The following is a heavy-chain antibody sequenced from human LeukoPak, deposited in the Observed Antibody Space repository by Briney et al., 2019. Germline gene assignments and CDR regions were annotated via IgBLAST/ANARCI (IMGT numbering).Heavy chain of an antibody. D-gene: IGHD3-9*01. J-gene: IGHJ6*02. CDR3: ARVDFRGGYYDILTGYYPNHGMDV. Sequence: GGSLRLSCAASGFTFSSYWMSWVRQAPGKGLEWVANIKQDGSEKYYVDSVKGRFTISRDNVKNSLYLQMNSLRAEDTAVYYCARVDFRGGYYDILTGYYPNHGMDVWGQGTTVTVSS. V-gene: IGHV3-7*01. CDR2: IKQDGSEK. CDR1: GFTFSSYW.